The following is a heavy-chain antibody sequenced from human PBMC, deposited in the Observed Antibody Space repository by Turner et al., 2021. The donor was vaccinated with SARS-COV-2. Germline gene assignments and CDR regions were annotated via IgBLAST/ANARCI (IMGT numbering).Heavy chain of an antibody. CDR1: GFTFSSYW. Sequence: EVQLVESGGGLVKPGGSLRLSCAAAGFTFSSYWMHWVRQAPGKGLVGVSRINGDGSSTTYADSVKGRFTISRDNAKNTLYLQMNSLRAEDTAVYYCAREGLRAVPDFDLWGRGTLVTVSS. CDR2: INGDGSST. J-gene: IGHJ2*01. V-gene: IGHV3-74*01. D-gene: IGHD6-19*01. CDR3: AREGLRAVPDFDL.